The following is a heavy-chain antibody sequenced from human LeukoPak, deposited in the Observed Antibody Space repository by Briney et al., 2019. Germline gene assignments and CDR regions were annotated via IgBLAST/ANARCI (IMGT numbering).Heavy chain of an antibody. V-gene: IGHV1-2*02. D-gene: IGHD3-16*01. CDR3: ARDISRGALGAYGPFDF. CDR1: GYTFTGYY. CDR2: INPNSGGT. Sequence: ASVKVSCKASGYTFTGYYMHWVRQAPGQGLEWMGWINPNSGGTNYAQKFQGRVTMTRDTSISTAYMELTSLTSEDTAVYFCARDISRGALGAYGPFDFWGQGTLVAVSS. J-gene: IGHJ4*02.